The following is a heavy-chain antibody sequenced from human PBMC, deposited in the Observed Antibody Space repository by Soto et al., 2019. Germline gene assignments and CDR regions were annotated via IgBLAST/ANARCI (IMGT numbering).Heavy chain of an antibody. CDR3: SPYYDSSGYYSVHYYYYGMDV. CDR1: GFTFSNAW. J-gene: IGHJ6*02. D-gene: IGHD3-22*01. Sequence: GGSLRLSCAASGFTFSNAWMNWVRQAPGKGLEWVGRIKSKTDGGTTDYAAPVKGRFTISRDDSKNTLYLQMNSLKTEDTAAYYCSPYYDSSGYYSVHYYYYGMDVWGQGTTVTVSS. V-gene: IGHV3-15*07. CDR2: IKSKTDGGTT.